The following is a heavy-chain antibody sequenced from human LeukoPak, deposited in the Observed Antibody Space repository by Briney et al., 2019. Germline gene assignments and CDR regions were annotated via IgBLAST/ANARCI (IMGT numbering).Heavy chain of an antibody. CDR1: GFTFTSSA. CDR2: IVVGSGNT. V-gene: IGHV1-58*02. J-gene: IGHJ4*02. D-gene: IGHD6-19*01. CDR3: ATSIAVAGSLDY. Sequence: SVKVSCKASGFTFTSSAMQWVRQARGQRLDWIGWIVVGSGNTNYAQKFQERVTITRDMSTSTAYMELSSLRSEETAVYYCATSIAVAGSLDYWGQGTLVTVSS.